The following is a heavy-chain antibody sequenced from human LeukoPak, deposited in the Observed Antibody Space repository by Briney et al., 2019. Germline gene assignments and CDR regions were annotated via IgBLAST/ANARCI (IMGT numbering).Heavy chain of an antibody. CDR1: GFAFSAFS. D-gene: IGHD6-19*01. Sequence: GGSLRLSCAASGFAFSAFSMNWVRQAPGTGLEWVSAISSSSSDIYYTDSVKGRFTISRDNANNFLYLQVSSLRAEDTAVYYCATGYTSGTRIDYWGQGTLVSVSS. V-gene: IGHV3-21*01. CDR3: ATGYTSGTRIDY. CDR2: ISSSSSDI. J-gene: IGHJ4*02.